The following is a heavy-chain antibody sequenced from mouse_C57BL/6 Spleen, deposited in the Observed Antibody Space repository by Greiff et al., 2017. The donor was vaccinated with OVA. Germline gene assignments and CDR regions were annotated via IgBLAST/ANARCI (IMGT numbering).Heavy chain of an antibody. J-gene: IGHJ2*01. CDR2: IYPGDGDT. CDR3: ARPYSSGYGYFDY. D-gene: IGHD3-2*02. V-gene: IGHV1-80*01. CDR1: GYAFSSYW. Sequence: VQLQQSGAELVKPGASVKISCKASGYAFSSYWMNWVKQRPGKGLEWIGQIYPGDGDTNYNGKFKGKATLTADKSSSTAYMQLSSLTSEDSAVYFCARPYSSGYGYFDYGGQGTTLTVSS.